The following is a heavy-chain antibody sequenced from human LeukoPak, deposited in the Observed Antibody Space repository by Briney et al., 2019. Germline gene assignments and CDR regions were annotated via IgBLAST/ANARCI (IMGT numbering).Heavy chain of an antibody. V-gene: IGHV1-18*01. CDR1: GYTFTSYG. J-gene: IGHJ6*02. CDR3: ARDRPAGYSSSWYANYYYYYGMDV. D-gene: IGHD6-13*01. CDR2: ISAYNGNT. Sequence: ASVKVSCKASGYTFTSYGISWVRQAPGQGLEWMGWISAYNGNTNYAQKLQGRVTMTTDTSTSTAYMELRSLRSDDTAVYYCARDRPAGYSSSWYANYYYYYGMDVWGQGTTVTVSS.